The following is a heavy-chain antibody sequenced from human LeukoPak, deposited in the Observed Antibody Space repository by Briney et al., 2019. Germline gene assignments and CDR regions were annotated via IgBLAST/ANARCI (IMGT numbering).Heavy chain of an antibody. V-gene: IGHV4-4*09. CDR3: ASPRSGYRYTFDY. D-gene: IGHD3-22*01. Sequence: PSETLSLTCAVSAASISNYYWSWIRQAPGKGLEWIGYISTSGCTNYNPSLKSRVSISLDTSKNRFSLNLNFVTAADTAVYYCASPRSGYRYTFDYWGQGALVTVSS. CDR2: ISTSGCT. CDR1: AASISNYY. J-gene: IGHJ4*02.